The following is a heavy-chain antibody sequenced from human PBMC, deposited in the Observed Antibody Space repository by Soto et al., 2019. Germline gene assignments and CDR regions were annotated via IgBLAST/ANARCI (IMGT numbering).Heavy chain of an antibody. J-gene: IGHJ6*02. CDR3: VKPVSGSYYYYYGMDV. CDR2: IIPIFGTA. CDR1: GGTLSSYA. Sequence: SVKVSCKSCGGTLSSYAINWVRQAPGQGLEWMGGIIPIFGTANYAQKFQGRVTITADESTSTAYMELSSLRSEDTAVYYCVKPVSGSYYYYYGMDVWGQGTTVTVSS. V-gene: IGHV1-69*13. D-gene: IGHD3-10*01.